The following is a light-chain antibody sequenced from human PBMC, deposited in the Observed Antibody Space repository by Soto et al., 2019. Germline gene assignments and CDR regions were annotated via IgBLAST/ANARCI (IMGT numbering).Light chain of an antibody. CDR1: QSVTNF. Sequence: EIVLTQSPATLSVSPGDRATLSCRASQSVTNFLAWYQQKPGQAPRLLIYGAFNRATGIPARFSGSGSGTDFTLTISRLEPEDFAVYYCQHYDSLSFGQGTRLEIK. J-gene: IGKJ5*01. CDR2: GAF. V-gene: IGKV3-20*01. CDR3: QHYDSLS.